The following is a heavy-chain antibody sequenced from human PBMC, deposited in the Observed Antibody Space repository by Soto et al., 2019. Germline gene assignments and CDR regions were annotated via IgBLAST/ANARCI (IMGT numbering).Heavy chain of an antibody. CDR2: ISTYTGHT. V-gene: IGHV1-18*04. CDR1: GYTFSSYG. CDR3: ARDLGLHNGYYFGMDV. Sequence: AAVKVSCKASGYTFSSYGISWVRQAPGQGLEWMGWISTYTGHTNYAEKLQDRVTMTTDTSTGTASLELRSLISDDTAVYYCARDLGLHNGYYFGMDVWGQGTTVTVSS. D-gene: IGHD1-20*01. J-gene: IGHJ6*02.